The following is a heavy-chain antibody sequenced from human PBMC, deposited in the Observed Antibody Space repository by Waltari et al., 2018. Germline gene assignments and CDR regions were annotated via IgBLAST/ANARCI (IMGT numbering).Heavy chain of an antibody. CDR3: AREVVPAATIVVNWFDP. J-gene: IGHJ5*02. CDR1: GYTFTSYA. D-gene: IGHD2-2*01. V-gene: IGHV7-4-1*02. CDR2: INTNTGNP. Sequence: QVQLVQSGSELKKPGASVKVSCKAPGYTFTSYAINWVRQAPGQGLELMGWINTNTGNPTYVQGFTGRFVFSLDTSVSTAYLQISNLKAEDTAIYYCAREVVPAATIVVNWFDPWGQGTLVTVSS.